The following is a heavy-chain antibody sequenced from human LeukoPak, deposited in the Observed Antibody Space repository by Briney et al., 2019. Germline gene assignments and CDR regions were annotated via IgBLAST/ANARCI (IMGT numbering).Heavy chain of an antibody. Sequence: PGGSLRLSCAASGFTFSSYSMNWVRQAPGKGLEWVSSISSSSSYIYYADSVKGRFTISRDNAKNSLYLQMNSLRAEDTAVYYCARETTVTNYCYYGMDVWGQGTTVTVSS. CDR3: ARETTVTNYCYYGMDV. V-gene: IGHV3-21*01. J-gene: IGHJ6*02. CDR2: ISSSSSYI. D-gene: IGHD4-17*01. CDR1: GFTFSSYS.